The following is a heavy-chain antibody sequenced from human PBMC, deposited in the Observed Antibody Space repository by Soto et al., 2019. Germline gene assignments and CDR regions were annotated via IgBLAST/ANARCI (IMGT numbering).Heavy chain of an antibody. CDR2: IYYSGST. V-gene: IGHV4-59*08. Sequence: QVQLQESGPGLVKPSETLSLTCTVSGGTISSWYWSWIRQPPGKGLEWIGYIYYSGSTNCNPSHKSRVTISVDTSKNQSSLKLSSVTAADTAVYYCARRYGSAIDYWGQGTLVTVSS. D-gene: IGHD1-26*01. J-gene: IGHJ4*02. CDR1: GGTISSWY. CDR3: ARRYGSAIDY.